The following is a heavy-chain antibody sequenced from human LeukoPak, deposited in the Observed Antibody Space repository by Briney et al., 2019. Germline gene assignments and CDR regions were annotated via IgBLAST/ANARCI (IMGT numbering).Heavy chain of an antibody. CDR2: INPNSGGT. CDR1: GYTFTSYY. D-gene: IGHD6-13*01. CDR3: ASPAAAGSSTFDY. Sequence: ASVKVSCKASGYTFTSYYMHWVRQAPGQGLEWMGWINPNSGGTNYAQKFQGRVTMTRDTSISTAYMELSRLRSDDTAVYYCASPAAAGSSTFDYWGQGTLVTVSS. J-gene: IGHJ4*02. V-gene: IGHV1-2*02.